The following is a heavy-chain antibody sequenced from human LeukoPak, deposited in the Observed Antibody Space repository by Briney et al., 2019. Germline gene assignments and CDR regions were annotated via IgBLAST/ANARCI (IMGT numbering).Heavy chain of an antibody. Sequence: ASVKVSCKASGYTFTNYAMHWVRQAPGQRLEWMGLINAGNGNTKYSQKFQGRVTITRDTSASTIYMELSSLRSEDTAVYYCATNRAGTYDRPFEIWGQGTMVTVSS. CDR3: ATNRAGTYDRPFEI. J-gene: IGHJ3*02. V-gene: IGHV1-3*01. D-gene: IGHD1-26*01. CDR1: GYTFTNYA. CDR2: INAGNGNT.